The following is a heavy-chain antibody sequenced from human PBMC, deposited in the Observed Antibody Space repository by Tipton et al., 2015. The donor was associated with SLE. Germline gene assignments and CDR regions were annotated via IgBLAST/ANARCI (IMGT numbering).Heavy chain of an antibody. CDR3: ARGYDFWSGYLYFDY. CDR1: GFTFGDYA. Sequence: SLRLSCLGSGFTFGDYAMSWVRQAPGKGLEWVANIKQDGSEKYYVDSVKGRFTISRDNAKNSLYLQMNSLRAEDTAVYYCARGYDFWSGYLYFDYWGQGTLVTVSS. J-gene: IGHJ4*02. D-gene: IGHD3-3*01. V-gene: IGHV3-7*01. CDR2: IKQDGSEK.